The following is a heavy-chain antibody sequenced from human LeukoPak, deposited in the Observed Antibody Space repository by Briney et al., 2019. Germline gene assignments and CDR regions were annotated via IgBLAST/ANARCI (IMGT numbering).Heavy chain of an antibody. V-gene: IGHV3-30-3*01. CDR3: AKDSGSYYFDY. CDR2: ISYDGSNK. J-gene: IGHJ4*02. Sequence: GGSLRLSCAASGFTFSSYAMHWVRQAPGKGLEWVAVISYDGSNKYYADSVKGRFTISRDNSKNTLYLQMNSLRAADTAVYYCAKDSGSYYFDYWGQGTLVTVSS. D-gene: IGHD1-26*01. CDR1: GFTFSSYA.